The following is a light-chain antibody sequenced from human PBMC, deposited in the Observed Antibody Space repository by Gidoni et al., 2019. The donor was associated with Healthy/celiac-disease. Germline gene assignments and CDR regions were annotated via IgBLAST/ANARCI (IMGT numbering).Light chain of an antibody. CDR3: QQYDNLPMYT. V-gene: IGKV1-33*01. J-gene: IGKJ2*01. Sequence: IQMTQPPSSLSASVGDRVTITCQASQDISNYLNWYQQKPGKAPKLLIYDASNLETGVPSRFSGSGSGTDFTFTISSLQPEDIATYYCQQYDNLPMYTFGQGTKLEIK. CDR2: DAS. CDR1: QDISNY.